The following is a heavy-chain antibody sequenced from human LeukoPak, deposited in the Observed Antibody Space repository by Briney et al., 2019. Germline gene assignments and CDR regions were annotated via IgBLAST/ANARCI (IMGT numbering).Heavy chain of an antibody. D-gene: IGHD6-13*01. J-gene: IGHJ4*02. CDR1: GDSVSSNSAA. CDR3: AGAVGSLYSSSWYPTYYFDY. CDR2: TYYRSKWYN. Sequence: SQTLSLTCAISGDSVSSNSAAWNWIRQSPSRGLEWLGSTYYRSKWYNDYPVSVKSRITINPDTSKNQFSLQLSSVTAADTAVYYCAGAVGSLYSSSWYPTYYFDYWGQGTLVTVSS. V-gene: IGHV6-1*01.